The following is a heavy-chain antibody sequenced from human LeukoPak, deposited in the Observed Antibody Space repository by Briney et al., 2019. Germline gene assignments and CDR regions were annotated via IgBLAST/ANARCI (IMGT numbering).Heavy chain of an antibody. CDR3: VRDGAHWDLDY. V-gene: IGHV3-30-3*01. Sequence: GGSLRLSCAASGFIFTDYPIHWVRQTPDKGLECVALMSIDGNTKYYANSVRGRFTISRDNSKNTVHLQMNSLRAEDTAMYYCVRDGAHWDLDYWGQGTLVAVSS. D-gene: IGHD7-27*01. CDR2: MSIDGNTK. CDR1: GFIFTDYP. J-gene: IGHJ4*02.